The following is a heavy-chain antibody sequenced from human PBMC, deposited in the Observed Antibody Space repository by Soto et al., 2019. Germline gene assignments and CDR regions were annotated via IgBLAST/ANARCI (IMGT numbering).Heavy chain of an antibody. CDR1: GFTFSSYG. D-gene: IGHD6-13*01. CDR3: ANDLRGAAAAIGGGFDY. V-gene: IGHV3-30*18. CDR2: ISYDGSNK. Sequence: QVQLVESGGGVVQPGRSLRLSCAASGFTFSSYGMHWVRQAPGKGLEWVAVISYDGSNKYYADSVKGRFTISRDNSKKTLYQQMSSLRAEDTVVYYCANDLRGAAAAIGGGFDYWGQGTLVTVSS. J-gene: IGHJ4*02.